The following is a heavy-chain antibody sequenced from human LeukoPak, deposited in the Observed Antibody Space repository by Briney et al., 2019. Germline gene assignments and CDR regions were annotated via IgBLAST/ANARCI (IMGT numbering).Heavy chain of an antibody. CDR3: ASAVAGTEWFDP. J-gene: IGHJ5*02. CDR2: INPGGDSA. V-gene: IGHV1-46*01. CDR1: AYTFTSNS. D-gene: IGHD6-19*01. Sequence: ASVKVSCKASAYTFTSNSVHGVRPAPGQGLEWVGLINPGGDSASYAQNFKGRVTLPRDTSTSTVYMELSSLRSEDTAVYYCASAVAGTEWFDPWGQGTLVTVSS.